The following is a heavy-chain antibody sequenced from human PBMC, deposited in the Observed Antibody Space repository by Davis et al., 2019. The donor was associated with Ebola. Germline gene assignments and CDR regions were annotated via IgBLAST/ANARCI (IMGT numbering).Heavy chain of an antibody. J-gene: IGHJ4*02. CDR1: GGSISSSSYY. CDR3: ARASYGSGSYSTTVSFDY. CDR2: IYYSGST. Sequence: SETLSLTCTVSGGSISSSSYYWGWIRQPPGKGLEWIGSIYYSGSTYYNPSLKSRVTISVDTSKNQFSLKLSSVTAADTAVYYCARASYGSGSYSTTVSFDYWGQGTLVTVSS. D-gene: IGHD3-10*01. V-gene: IGHV4-39*01.